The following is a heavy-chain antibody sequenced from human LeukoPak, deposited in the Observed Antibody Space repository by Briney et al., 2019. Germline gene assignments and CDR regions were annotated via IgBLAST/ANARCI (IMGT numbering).Heavy chain of an antibody. CDR1: GGSISSSSYY. J-gene: IGHJ3*02. D-gene: IGHD3-3*01. Sequence: SETLSLTCTVSGGSISSSSYYWSWLRQPAGKELEWIGRIYTSGSTNYNPSLKSRVTMSVDTSKNQFSLKLSSVTAADTAVYYCARQSAITIFGVVIHDAFDIWGQGTMVTVSS. CDR2: IYTSGST. CDR3: ARQSAITIFGVVIHDAFDI. V-gene: IGHV4-61*02.